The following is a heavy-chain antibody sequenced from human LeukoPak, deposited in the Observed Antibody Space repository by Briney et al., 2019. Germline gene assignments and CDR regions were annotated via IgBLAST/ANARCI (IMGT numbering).Heavy chain of an antibody. Sequence: SETLSLTCTVSGGPISSYYWSWIRQPAGKGLEWIGRIYTSGSTNYNPSLKSRVTMSVDTSKNQFSLKLSSVTAADTAVYYCAREGIAAARYYYYGMDVWGQGTTVTVSS. CDR1: GGPISSYY. D-gene: IGHD6-13*01. J-gene: IGHJ6*02. CDR3: AREGIAAARYYYYGMDV. CDR2: IYTSGST. V-gene: IGHV4-4*07.